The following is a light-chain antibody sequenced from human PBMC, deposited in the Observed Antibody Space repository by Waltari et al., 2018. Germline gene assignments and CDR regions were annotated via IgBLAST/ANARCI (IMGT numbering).Light chain of an antibody. CDR1: SSDVGGYDF. V-gene: IGLV2-8*01. J-gene: IGLJ2*01. CDR3: SSYADNRRVA. CDR2: EVS. Sequence: SALTQPPSASGSPGQPVTISCTGTSSDVGGYDFVAWYQQHPGKAPKLMIYEVSERPSGVPDRFSGSKSGNTASLTVSGLQAEDEADYYCSSYADNRRVAFGGGTKLTVL.